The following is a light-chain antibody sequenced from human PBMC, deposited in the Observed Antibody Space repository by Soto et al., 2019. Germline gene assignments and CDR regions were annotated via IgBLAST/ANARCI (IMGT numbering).Light chain of an antibody. Sequence: EIVATQSPAAPSVSRGERANLSSRASQSLSINSLAWYQQEPGQSPRLLVYGASTRDTGIPDRFRGSGSGTDFALTISSLEPEDFAVYYCQQRSNWPPIPFGQGTRLEIK. CDR1: QSLSINS. V-gene: IGKV3-11*01. CDR3: QQRSNWPPIP. J-gene: IGKJ5*01. CDR2: GAS.